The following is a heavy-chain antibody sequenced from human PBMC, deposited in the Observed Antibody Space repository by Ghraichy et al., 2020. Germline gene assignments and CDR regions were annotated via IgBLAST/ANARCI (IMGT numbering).Heavy chain of an antibody. D-gene: IGHD2-8*01. Sequence: SETLSLTCAVSGGPISSSNWWSWVRQPPGKGLEWIGEFHHSGRTNYSPSLKSRVTISVDKSRNQFSLKLTSVTPTDTAVYYCVRNGGFDFDYWGQGTLVTVSS. J-gene: IGHJ4*02. CDR1: GGPISSSNW. V-gene: IGHV4-4*02. CDR2: FHHSGRT. CDR3: VRNGGFDFDY.